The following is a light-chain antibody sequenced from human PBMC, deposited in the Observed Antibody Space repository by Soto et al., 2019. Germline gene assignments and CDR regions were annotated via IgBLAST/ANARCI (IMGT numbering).Light chain of an antibody. V-gene: IGKV1-12*01. CDR2: AAS. J-gene: IGKJ3*01. CDR3: QQANSFPFT. Sequence: DIQMTQSPSSVSASVGDRVTITCRASQGISSWLAWYQQKPGKDPKLLIYAASSVQSGVPSRFCGSRSGRDFTLIISSLKPEEYATYYCQQANSFPFTFGPGTKVDIK. CDR1: QGISSW.